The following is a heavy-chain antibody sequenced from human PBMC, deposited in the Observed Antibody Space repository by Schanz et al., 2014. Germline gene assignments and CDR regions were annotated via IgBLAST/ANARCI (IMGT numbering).Heavy chain of an antibody. D-gene: IGHD2-21*02. J-gene: IGHJ4*02. V-gene: IGHV3-74*02. CDR2: TSHDGSFT. Sequence: EVQLVESGGGLVQPGGSLRLSCVASGFTFSSFSMNWVRQAPGKGLVWVSRTSHDGSFTTFADSVKGRFTISRDNARNTLYLQMNSLRPEDTALYYCAKVQTHTLYGGNSCFDYWGQGTLVTVSS. CDR3: AKVQTHTLYGGNSCFDY. CDR1: GFTFSSFS.